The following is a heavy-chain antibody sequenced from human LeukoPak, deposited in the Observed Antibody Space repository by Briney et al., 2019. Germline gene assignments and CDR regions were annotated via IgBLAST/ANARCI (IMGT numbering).Heavy chain of an antibody. D-gene: IGHD2-2*01. CDR2: ISYSGST. Sequence: SQTLSLTCSVSGDSIGSGGYYWSWIRQHPGRGLEWIGYISYSGSTYYNPSLKSRVTISVDTSRNQFSLKLSSVTAADTAVYYCARDLGYCTSTSCRYFDFWGQGTLVTVSS. CDR3: ARDLGYCTSTSCRYFDF. CDR1: GDSIGSGGYY. J-gene: IGHJ4*02. V-gene: IGHV4-31*03.